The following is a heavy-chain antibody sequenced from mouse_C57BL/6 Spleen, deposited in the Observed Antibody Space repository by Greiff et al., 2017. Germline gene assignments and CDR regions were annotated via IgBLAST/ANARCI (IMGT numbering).Heavy chain of an antibody. CDR3: ARGGHSTRFAY. Sequence: VHLVESGPELVKPGASVKLSCKASGYTFTSYDINWVKQRPGQGLEWIGWIYPRDGSTKYNEKFKGKATLTVDTSSSTAYMELHSLTSEDSAVYFCARGGHSTRFAYWGQGTLVTVSA. CDR1: GYTFTSYD. J-gene: IGHJ3*01. V-gene: IGHV1-85*01. D-gene: IGHD2-5*01. CDR2: IYPRDGST.